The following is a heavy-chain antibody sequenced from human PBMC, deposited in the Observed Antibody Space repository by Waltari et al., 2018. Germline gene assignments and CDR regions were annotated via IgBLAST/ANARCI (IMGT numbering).Heavy chain of an antibody. CDR3: ARDAYYSDSSGYHFDY. J-gene: IGHJ4*02. D-gene: IGHD3-22*01. Sequence: EVQLVESGGGLIQPGQSLRLSCAASGFPFSTYSMNWVRQAPGKGLEWVSDISGSSSTIYYAGSVKGRFTISRDNAKNSLFLQMNSLRAEDTAVYYCARDAYYSDSSGYHFDYWGQGTLVTVSS. CDR1: GFPFSTYS. CDR2: ISGSSSTI. V-gene: IGHV3-48*04.